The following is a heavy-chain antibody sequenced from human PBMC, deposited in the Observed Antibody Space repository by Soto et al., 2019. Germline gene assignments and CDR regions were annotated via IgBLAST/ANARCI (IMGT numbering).Heavy chain of an antibody. CDR2: ISYDGSNK. Sequence: PGGSLRLSCAASGFTFSTYAMHWVRQAPGKGLEWVAVISYDGSNKYYADSVKGRFTISRDNSKNTLYLQMNSLRAEDTAVYYCAKGGRQWLVTSDFNYWGQGALVT. J-gene: IGHJ4*02. CDR3: AKGGRQWLVTSDFNY. D-gene: IGHD6-19*01. V-gene: IGHV3-30-3*01. CDR1: GFTFSTYA.